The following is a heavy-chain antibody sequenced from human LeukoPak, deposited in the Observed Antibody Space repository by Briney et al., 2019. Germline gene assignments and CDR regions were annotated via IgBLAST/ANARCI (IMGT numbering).Heavy chain of an antibody. D-gene: IGHD3-16*01. CDR2: ISGSGGST. V-gene: IGHV3-23*01. Sequence: GGSLRLSCAASGFTFSSYAMSWVRQAPGKGLEWVSAISGSGGSTYYADSVKGRFTISRDNSKNTLYLQMNNLRAEDTAVYYCAKEIYRKVTYYDYVWGSYTSPLFDYWGQGTLVTVSS. CDR3: AKEIYRKVTYYDYVWGSYTSPLFDY. CDR1: GFTFSSYA. J-gene: IGHJ4*02.